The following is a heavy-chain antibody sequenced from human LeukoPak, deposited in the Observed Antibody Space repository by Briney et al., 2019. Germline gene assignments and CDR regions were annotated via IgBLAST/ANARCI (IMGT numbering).Heavy chain of an antibody. CDR1: GGSISSYY. D-gene: IGHD6-19*01. V-gene: IGHV4-4*07. Sequence: PSETLPLTCTVSGGSISSYYWSWIRQPAGKGLEWIGRIYTSGSTNYNPSLKSRVTISVDKSKNQFSLKLSSVTAADTAVYYCARGGDSSGFYWGQGTLVTVSS. CDR3: ARGGDSSGFY. CDR2: IYTSGST. J-gene: IGHJ4*02.